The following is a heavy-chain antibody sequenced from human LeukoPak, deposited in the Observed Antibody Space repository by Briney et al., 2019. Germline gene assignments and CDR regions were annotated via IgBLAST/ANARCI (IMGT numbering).Heavy chain of an antibody. Sequence: PGRSLRLSCAASGFTFDDYAMHWVRQAPGKGLEWVSGISWNSGSIGYADSVKGRFTISRDNAKNSLYLQMNSLRAEDTALYYCAKDNQPTLNYGDYESWGQGTLVTVSS. J-gene: IGHJ5*02. CDR3: AKDNQPTLNYGDYES. CDR1: GFTFDDYA. CDR2: ISWNSGSI. V-gene: IGHV3-9*01. D-gene: IGHD4-17*01.